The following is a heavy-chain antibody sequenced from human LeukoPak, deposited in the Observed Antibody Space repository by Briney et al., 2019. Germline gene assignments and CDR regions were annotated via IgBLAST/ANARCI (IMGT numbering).Heavy chain of an antibody. D-gene: IGHD5-24*01. Sequence: PSETLSLTCNVFGGPMSDHYWTWLRQPAGKGLEWIGRVYGRGGTNYTPSLRSRVSMSVDTSKKEFSLKVTSVTAADTATYYCARVRDDYNHQFDFWGQGILVIVSS. CDR1: GGPMSDHY. J-gene: IGHJ4*02. CDR2: VYGRGGT. CDR3: ARVRDDYNHQFDF. V-gene: IGHV4-4*07.